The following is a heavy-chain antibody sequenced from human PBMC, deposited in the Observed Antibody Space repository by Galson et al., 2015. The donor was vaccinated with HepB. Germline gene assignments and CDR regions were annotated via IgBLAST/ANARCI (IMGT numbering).Heavy chain of an antibody. CDR1: GFTFSSYS. Sequence: SLRLSCAASGFTFSSYSMNWVRQAPGKGLEWVSYISSSSSTKYFADSVKGRFSISRDNAKNSLYLQVSSLRAEDTAVYYCVRDVWTGDGNRNYWYFDLWGRGTLVTVSS. J-gene: IGHJ2*01. D-gene: IGHD3-16*01. CDR3: VRDVWTGDGNRNYWYFDL. V-gene: IGHV3-48*04. CDR2: ISSSSSTK.